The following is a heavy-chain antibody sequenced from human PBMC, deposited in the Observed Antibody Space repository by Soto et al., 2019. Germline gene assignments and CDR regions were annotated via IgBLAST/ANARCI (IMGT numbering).Heavy chain of an antibody. Sequence: PGGSLRLSGAASGFTFSSYAMNWVRQAPGKGLEWVSAISGSGGSTYYADSVKGRFTISRYNSKNTLYLQMNSLRAADTAVYYCAKADYYDSSGYLDYWGQGTLVTVSS. CDR2: ISGSGGST. D-gene: IGHD3-22*01. CDR3: AKADYYDSSGYLDY. J-gene: IGHJ4*02. V-gene: IGHV3-23*01. CDR1: GFTFSSYA.